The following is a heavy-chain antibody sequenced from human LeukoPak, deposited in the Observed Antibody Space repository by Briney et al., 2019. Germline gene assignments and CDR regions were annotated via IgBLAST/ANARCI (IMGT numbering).Heavy chain of an antibody. CDR1: GYTFTNYY. D-gene: IGHD3-10*02. CDR3: ARDVLTTFGYFSAADDF. Sequence: GASVKVSCKASGYTFTNYYMHWVRQAPGQGLEWMGWINPSSGGTNYAQKFQGRVTMTRDTSTGTAYMELSRLRSDDTAMYYCARDVLTTFGYFSAADDFWGQGTLVTVSS. CDR2: INPSSGGT. V-gene: IGHV1-2*02. J-gene: IGHJ4*02.